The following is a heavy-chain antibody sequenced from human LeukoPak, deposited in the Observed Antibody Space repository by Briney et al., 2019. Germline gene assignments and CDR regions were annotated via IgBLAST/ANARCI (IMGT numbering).Heavy chain of an antibody. CDR1: GGSFSGYY. CDR3: ARGSSAGYSYGFHYYYYMDV. D-gene: IGHD5-18*01. Sequence: PSETLSLTCAVYGGSFSGYYWSWIRQPPGKGLEWIGEINHSGSTNYNPSLKSRVTISVDTSKNQFSLKLSSVTAADTAVYYCARGSSAGYSYGFHYYYYMDVWGKGTTVTVSS. V-gene: IGHV4-34*01. CDR2: INHSGST. J-gene: IGHJ6*03.